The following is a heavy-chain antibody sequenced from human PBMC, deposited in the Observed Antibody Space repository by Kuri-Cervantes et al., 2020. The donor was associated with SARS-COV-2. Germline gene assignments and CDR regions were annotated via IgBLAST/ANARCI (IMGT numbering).Heavy chain of an antibody. CDR3: ARANTMVQGTNWFDP. CDR1: GGSFSGYY. CDR2: INHSGST. Sequence: SQTPLLTCAVYGGSFSGYYCSWIRQPPGKGLEWIGEINHSGSTNYNPSLKSRVTISVDTSKNQFSLKLSSVTAADTAVYYCARANTMVQGTNWFDPWGQGTLVTVSS. D-gene: IGHD3-10*01. V-gene: IGHV4-34*01. J-gene: IGHJ5*02.